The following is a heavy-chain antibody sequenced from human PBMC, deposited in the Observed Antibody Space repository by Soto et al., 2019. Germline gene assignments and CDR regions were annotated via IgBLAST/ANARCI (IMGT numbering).Heavy chain of an antibody. Sequence: PSETLSLTCGVSGGSVSSVGYSWSWIRQSPGKGLEWIGHIYHSGNTYYNPSLGSRVTTSMDRSNNQFSLQVHSVTAADTAVYYCATATLAYNWLDPWGLGTLVTVSS. CDR1: GGSVSSVGYS. V-gene: IGHV4-30-2*06. CDR3: ATATLAYNWLDP. CDR2: IYHSGNT. D-gene: IGHD2-21*01. J-gene: IGHJ5*02.